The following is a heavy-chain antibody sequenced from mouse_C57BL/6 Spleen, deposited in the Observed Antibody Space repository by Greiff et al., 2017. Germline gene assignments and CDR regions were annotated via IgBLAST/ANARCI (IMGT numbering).Heavy chain of an antibody. D-gene: IGHD2-4*01. V-gene: IGHV5-17*01. J-gene: IGHJ1*03. CDR2: ISSGSSTI. Sequence: EVMLVESGGGLVKPGGSLKLSCAASGFTFSDYGMHWVRQAPEKGLEWVAYISSGSSTIYYADTVKGRFTISRNNATNTLFLQMTSLRSEDTAMYYCAPIYYDYDWYFDVWGTGTTVTVSS. CDR1: GFTFSDYG. CDR3: APIYYDYDWYFDV.